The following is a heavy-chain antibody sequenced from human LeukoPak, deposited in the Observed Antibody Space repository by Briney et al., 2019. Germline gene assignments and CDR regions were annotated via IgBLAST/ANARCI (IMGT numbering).Heavy chain of an antibody. Sequence: GGSLRLSCAASGFTFSSYWMSWVRQAPGKGLEWVANIKQDGSEKYYVDSVKGRFTISRDNAKNSLFLQMNSLRVDDTAVYYCARHGEGFRASSSSINLSWFDPWGQGTLVTVSS. V-gene: IGHV3-7*03. D-gene: IGHD6-6*01. CDR2: IKQDGSEK. J-gene: IGHJ5*02. CDR3: ARHGEGFRASSSSINLSWFDP. CDR1: GFTFSSYW.